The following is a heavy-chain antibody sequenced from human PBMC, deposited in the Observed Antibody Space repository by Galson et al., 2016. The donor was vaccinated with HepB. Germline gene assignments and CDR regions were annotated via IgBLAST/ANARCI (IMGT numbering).Heavy chain of an antibody. Sequence: SVKVSWKASGYTFTSYGISWVRQAPGQGLEWMGWISGYNGNTNYAQKLQGRVTMTKDTSTSTSYMEMRSLRSDDTAVYYCARDQYCSSSSCYTKDFDYWGQGTLVTVSS. CDR3: ARDQYCSSSSCYTKDFDY. J-gene: IGHJ4*02. D-gene: IGHD2-2*02. CDR1: GYTFTSYG. V-gene: IGHV1-18*01. CDR2: ISGYNGNT.